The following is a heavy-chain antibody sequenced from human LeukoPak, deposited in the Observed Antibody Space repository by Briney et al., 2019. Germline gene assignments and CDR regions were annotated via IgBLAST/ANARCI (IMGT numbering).Heavy chain of an antibody. Sequence: SETLSLTCAVYGGSFSGYYWSWIRQPPGKGLEWIGEINHSGSTNYNPSLKSRVTISVDTSKNQFSLKLSSVTAADTAVYYCARESLGLTLDYWGQGTLVTVSS. J-gene: IGHJ4*02. CDR3: ARESLGLTLDY. CDR1: GGSFSGYY. V-gene: IGHV4-34*01. CDR2: INHSGST.